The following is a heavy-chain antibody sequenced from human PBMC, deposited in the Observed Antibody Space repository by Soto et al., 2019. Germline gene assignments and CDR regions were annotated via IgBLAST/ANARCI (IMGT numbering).Heavy chain of an antibody. CDR3: ARHLTYCSAGSCYSDFPYYGMDV. CDR2: TYDNEST. J-gene: IGHJ6*02. V-gene: IGHV4-59*05. CDR1: GGSISSYY. D-gene: IGHD2-15*01. Sequence: SETLSLTCTVSGGSISSYYWSWIRQPPGKGLEWIGSTYDNESTFYNPSLASRVTISVDTAKNQFSLKLSSVTAADTAVYYCARHLTYCSAGSCYSDFPYYGMDVWGQGTTVTVSS.